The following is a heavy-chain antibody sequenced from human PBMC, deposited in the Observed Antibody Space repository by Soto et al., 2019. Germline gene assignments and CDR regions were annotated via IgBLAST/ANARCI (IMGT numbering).Heavy chain of an antibody. CDR2: INSNGGGT. CDR3: ARSTGGY. Sequence: EVQLVESGGGLVQPGGSLRLSCAASGFTFSDYAMHWVRQAPGKGLEYVAAINSNGGGTYYATSVKGRFIISRDNSKNPLYLQMGSLRTEDMAVSYCARSTGGYWGQGTLVTVSS. CDR1: GFTFSDYA. J-gene: IGHJ4*02. V-gene: IGHV3-64*01. D-gene: IGHD2-8*02.